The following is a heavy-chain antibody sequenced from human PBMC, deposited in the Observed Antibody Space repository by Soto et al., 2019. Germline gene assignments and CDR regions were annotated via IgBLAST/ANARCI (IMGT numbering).Heavy chain of an antibody. Sequence: PSETLSLTCAVYGGSFSGYYWSWIRQPPGKGLEWIGEINHSGSTNYNPSLKSRVTISVDTSKNQFSLKLSSVTAADTAVYYCARAYSISPRRIYYYYGMDVWGQGTTVTVSS. CDR3: ARAYSISPRRIYYYYGMDV. D-gene: IGHD6-6*01. CDR2: INHSGST. CDR1: GGSFSGYY. J-gene: IGHJ6*02. V-gene: IGHV4-34*01.